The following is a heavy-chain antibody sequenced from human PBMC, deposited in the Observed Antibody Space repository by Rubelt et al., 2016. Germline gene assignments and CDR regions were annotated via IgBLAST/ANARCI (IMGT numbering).Heavy chain of an antibody. Sequence: EVQVLESGGGLVQPGGSLRLSCSASGFTFSSYAMTWVRQAPGKGLELVSSIRGSGGGTSYADSVKGRFAISRGNVKNKLYLQMNSLGAEDTAVYYCVRVPSTTSLSGFDFWGQGTLVTVSS. J-gene: IGHJ4*02. CDR2: IRGSGGGT. CDR1: GFTFSSYA. V-gene: IGHV3-23*01. D-gene: IGHD2/OR15-2a*01. CDR3: VRVPSTTSLSGFDF.